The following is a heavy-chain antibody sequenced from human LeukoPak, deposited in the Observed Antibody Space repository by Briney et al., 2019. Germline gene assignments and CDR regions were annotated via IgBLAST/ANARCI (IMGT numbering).Heavy chain of an antibody. CDR3: AKNYYAGAYYGWFDP. CDR2: IWYDGSNK. CDR1: GFTFSSYG. V-gene: IGHV3-33*06. Sequence: GGSLRLSCAASGFTFSSYGMHWVRQAPGKGLEWEAVIWYDGSNKYYADSVKGRFTISRDNSKNTLYLQMNSLRVEDTAVYYCAKNYYAGAYYGWFDPWGQGTLVTVAS. J-gene: IGHJ5*02. D-gene: IGHD1-26*01.